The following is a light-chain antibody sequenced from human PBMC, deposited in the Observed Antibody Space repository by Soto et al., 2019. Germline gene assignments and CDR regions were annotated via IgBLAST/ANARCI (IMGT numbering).Light chain of an antibody. V-gene: IGKV3-20*01. Sequence: EIVMTQSPATLSLSPGERATLSCRASQSVGKYLVWYQQKPGQAPRLLIYDASNRATGIPARFSGSGSGTDFTLTISSLEPEDFAVYYCQQYGSSPPWTFGQGTKVDIK. J-gene: IGKJ1*01. CDR1: QSVGKY. CDR2: DAS. CDR3: QQYGSSPPWT.